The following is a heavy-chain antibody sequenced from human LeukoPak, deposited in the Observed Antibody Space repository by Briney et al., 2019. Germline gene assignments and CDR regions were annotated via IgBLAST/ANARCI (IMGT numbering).Heavy chain of an antibody. Sequence: SETLSLTCTVSGGSISSYYWSWIRQPPGKGLEWIGYIYYSGSTNYNPSLKSRVTISVDTSKTQFSLKLSSVTAADTAVYYCARGNYDILTGYYLGFGYWGQGTLVTVSS. D-gene: IGHD3-9*01. V-gene: IGHV4-59*01. CDR2: IYYSGST. CDR3: ARGNYDILTGYYLGFGY. J-gene: IGHJ4*02. CDR1: GGSISSYY.